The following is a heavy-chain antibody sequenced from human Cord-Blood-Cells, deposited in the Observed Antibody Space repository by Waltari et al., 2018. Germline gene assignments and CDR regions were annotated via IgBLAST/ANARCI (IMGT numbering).Heavy chain of an antibody. CDR3: ARVGEFESGSFDY. Sequence: QVQLVQSGAEVKKPGASVKVSCKASGYTFTGYYMHWVRQAPGKGLEWMGWINPNSGGTNYAQKFQGWVTMTGDTSISTAYMELSRLRSDDTAVYYCARVGEFESGSFDYWGQGTLVTVSS. J-gene: IGHJ4*02. CDR2: INPNSGGT. D-gene: IGHD1-26*01. CDR1: GYTFTGYY. V-gene: IGHV1-2*04.